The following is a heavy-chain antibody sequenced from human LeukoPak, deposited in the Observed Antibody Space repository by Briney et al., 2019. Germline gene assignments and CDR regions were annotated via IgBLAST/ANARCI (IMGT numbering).Heavy chain of an antibody. V-gene: IGHV1-18*01. J-gene: IGHJ4*02. Sequence: VASVKVSCKASGYTFISDGISWVRQAPGQGLEWMGWISAYNGNTNYAQKLQGRVTMTTDTSTSTAYMELRSLRSDDTAVYYCATDHTYYYDSSGYYALDYWGQGTLVTVSS. CDR2: ISAYNGNT. CDR1: GYTFISDG. CDR3: ATDHTYYYDSSGYYALDY. D-gene: IGHD3-22*01.